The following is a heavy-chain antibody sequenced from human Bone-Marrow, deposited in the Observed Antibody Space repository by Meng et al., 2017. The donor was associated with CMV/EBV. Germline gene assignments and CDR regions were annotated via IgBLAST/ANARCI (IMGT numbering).Heavy chain of an antibody. V-gene: IGHV3-53*01. CDR2: IHRGGRT. J-gene: IGHJ6*02. CDR1: GFTVSNNF. Sequence: GESLKISCEASGFTVSNNFMSWVRQAPGRGLDWVSVIHRGGRTYYADSVKGRFTISRDNSKNTLYLQMNSLRAEDTGVYYCAKTSGSWVWGQGTTVTVSS. CDR3: AKTSGSWV. D-gene: IGHD6-13*01.